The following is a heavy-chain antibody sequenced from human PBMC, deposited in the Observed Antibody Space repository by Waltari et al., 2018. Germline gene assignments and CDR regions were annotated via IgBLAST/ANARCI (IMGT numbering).Heavy chain of an antibody. J-gene: IGHJ3*02. Sequence: QVQLVESGGGVVQSGRSLRLSCVGSGFTFNTHGMNWVRQAPGKGLEWVAVIWYDGSNKNYVDSVKGRFTISRDNSKNTMYLEMNRLRAEDTAVYFCARGDGGSGLGASDIWGQGTMVTVSS. V-gene: IGHV3-33*01. CDR2: IWYDGSNK. CDR3: ARGDGGSGLGASDI. D-gene: IGHD3-3*01. CDR1: GFTFNTHG.